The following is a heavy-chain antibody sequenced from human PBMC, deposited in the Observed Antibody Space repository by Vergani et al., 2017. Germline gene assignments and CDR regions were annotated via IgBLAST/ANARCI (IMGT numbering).Heavy chain of an antibody. CDR3: ARDVVGRVGWHRRSYYFDY. CDR1: GFTVSSNY. Sequence: EVQLVESGGGLVKPGGSLRLSCAASGFTVSSNYMSGVRKAPGKGLEWVSVIYSGGSTYYADSVKGRFTISRDNSKNTLYLQMNSLRAEDTAVYYCARDVVGRVGWHRRSYYFDYWGQGTLVTVSS. J-gene: IGHJ4*02. CDR2: IYSGGST. V-gene: IGHV3-66*02. D-gene: IGHD2-15*01.